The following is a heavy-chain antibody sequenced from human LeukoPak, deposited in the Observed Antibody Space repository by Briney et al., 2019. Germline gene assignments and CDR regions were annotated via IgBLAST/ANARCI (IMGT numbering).Heavy chain of an antibody. J-gene: IGHJ5*02. V-gene: IGHV3-11*04. CDR3: ARDSSGWYHWFDP. CDR2: ISSSGSTI. Sequence: PGGSLRLSCAASGFTFSDYNMRWIRQAPGKGLEWVSYISSSGSTIYYADSVKGRFTISRDNARNSLYLQMNSLRAEDTAVYYCARDSSGWYHWFDPWGQGTLVTVSS. D-gene: IGHD6-19*01. CDR1: GFTFSDYN.